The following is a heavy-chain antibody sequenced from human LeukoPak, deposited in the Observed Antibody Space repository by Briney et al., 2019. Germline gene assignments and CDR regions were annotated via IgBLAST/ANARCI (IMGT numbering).Heavy chain of an antibody. D-gene: IGHD3-22*01. CDR3: ARDGNYYDSSGPADY. CDR2: INSDGIST. V-gene: IGHV3-74*01. J-gene: IGHJ4*02. Sequence: PGGSLRLSCAASRFTFSRYWMHWVRQAPGKGLVWVPRINSDGISTSYADSVKGRFTISRDNAKNTLYLQMNSLRAEDTAVYYCARDGNYYDSSGPADYWGQGTLVTASS. CDR1: RFTFSRYW.